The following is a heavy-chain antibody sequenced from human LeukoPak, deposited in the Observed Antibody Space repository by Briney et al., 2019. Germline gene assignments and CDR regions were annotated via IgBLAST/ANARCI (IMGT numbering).Heavy chain of an antibody. J-gene: IGHJ3*02. V-gene: IGHV4-34*01. CDR2: INHSGST. CDR3: ARRDIVLMVYARVNAFDI. CDR1: GGSFSGYY. D-gene: IGHD2-8*01. Sequence: SETLSLTCAVYGGSFSGYYWSWIRQPPGKGLEWIGEINHSGSTNYNPSLKSRVTISVDTSKNQFSLKLSSVTAADTAVYYCARRDIVLMVYARVNAFDIWGQGTMITVSS.